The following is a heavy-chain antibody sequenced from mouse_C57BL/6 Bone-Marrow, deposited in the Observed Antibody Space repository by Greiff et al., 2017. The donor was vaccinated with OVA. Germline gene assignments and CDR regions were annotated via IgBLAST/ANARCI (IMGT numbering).Heavy chain of an antibody. CDR1: GFTFSDYY. CDR3: ARHGYYAPFAY. D-gene: IGHD2-3*01. J-gene: IGHJ3*01. Sequence: EVKLMESGGGLVQPGGSLKLSCAASGFTFSDYYMYWVRQTPEKRLEWVAYISNGGGSTYYPDTVKGRFTISRDNAKNTLYLQMSRLKSEDTAMYYCARHGYYAPFAYWGQGTLVTVSA. V-gene: IGHV5-12*01. CDR2: ISNGGGST.